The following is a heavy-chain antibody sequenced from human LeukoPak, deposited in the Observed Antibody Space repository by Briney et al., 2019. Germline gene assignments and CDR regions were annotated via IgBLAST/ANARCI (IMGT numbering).Heavy chain of an antibody. CDR1: GITFSRYA. J-gene: IGHJ5*02. CDR2: ISSNGGST. V-gene: IGHV3-64*01. Sequence: GSLRLSCSASGITFSRYANHWVRQAPGKGLEYVSAISSNGGSTYYANSVKGRFTISRDNSKNTLYLQMGSLRTEDMAVYYCARGYNWFDPWGQGTLVTVSS. CDR3: ARGYNWFDP.